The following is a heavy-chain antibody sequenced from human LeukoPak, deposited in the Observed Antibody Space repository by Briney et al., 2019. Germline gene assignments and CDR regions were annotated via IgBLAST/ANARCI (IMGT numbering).Heavy chain of an antibody. CDR2: ISGSGGRT. V-gene: IGHV3-23*01. D-gene: IGHD2-21*02. CDR3: TALYGGFDP. J-gene: IGHJ5*02. CDR1: GFTFSSYG. Sequence: GGTLRLSCEASGFTFSSYGMSWVRQAPGKGLEWVSGISGSGGRTDYADSVKGRFTISRDNSKNTLYLQMNSLRPEDTAVYYCTALYGGFDPWGQGTLVTVSS.